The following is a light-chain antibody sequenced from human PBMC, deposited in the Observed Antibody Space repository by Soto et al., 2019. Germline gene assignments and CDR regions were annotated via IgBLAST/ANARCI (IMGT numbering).Light chain of an antibody. Sequence: ETAMTQSPVTLSLSPGERATLSCRASQTVGDNVAWYRQKPGQPPSLLIYGASTRAPGVPARFSGSGSGTDFILTISSLQSEDFGFYYCQQDNNWPLGTFGQGTRVEI. CDR2: GAS. CDR3: QQDNNWPLGT. V-gene: IGKV3-15*01. CDR1: QTVGDN. J-gene: IGKJ1*01.